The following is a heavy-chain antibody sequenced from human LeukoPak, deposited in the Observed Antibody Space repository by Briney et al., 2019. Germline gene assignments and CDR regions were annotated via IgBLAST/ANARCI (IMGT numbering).Heavy chain of an antibody. V-gene: IGHV3-69-1*01. CDR2: ISKKTAI. J-gene: IGHJ5*02. Sequence: PGGPLRLSCAASGFIVSDYYMNWLRQSPGKGLEWVSHISKKTAIEYADSVKGRFTISRDNANNLLLLQMDSLRPEDTGVYYCARGTYYSGSGPGSWFDPWGHGTPVTVSS. D-gene: IGHD3-10*01. CDR3: ARGTYYSGSGPGSWFDP. CDR1: GFIVSDYY.